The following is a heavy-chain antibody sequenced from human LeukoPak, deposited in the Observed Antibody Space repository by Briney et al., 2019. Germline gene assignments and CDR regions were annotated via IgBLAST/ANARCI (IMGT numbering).Heavy chain of an antibody. CDR3: ARVYDSSGHCDY. V-gene: IGHV3-48*01. CDR2: ISSSSTI. D-gene: IGHD3-22*01. Sequence: PGGSLRLSCAASGFTFSSYSMNWVRQAPGKGLEWVSYISSSSTIYYADSVKGRFTISRDNAKNSLYLQMNSLRAEDTAVYYCARVYDSSGHCDYRGQGTLVTVSS. J-gene: IGHJ4*02. CDR1: GFTFSSYS.